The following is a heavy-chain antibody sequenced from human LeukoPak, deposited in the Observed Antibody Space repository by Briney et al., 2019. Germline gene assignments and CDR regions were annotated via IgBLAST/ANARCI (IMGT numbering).Heavy chain of an antibody. Sequence: TGGSLRLSCAASGFTFSDYYMSWIRQAPGKGLEWVSYISSSGSTIYYADSVKGRFTISRDNAKNSLYLQMNSLRAEDTAVYYCARDRGDCSGGSCLWYYYGMDVWGQGTTVTVSS. V-gene: IGHV3-11*01. CDR1: GFTFSDYY. CDR3: ARDRGDCSGGSCLWYYYGMDV. D-gene: IGHD2-15*01. CDR2: ISSSGSTI. J-gene: IGHJ6*02.